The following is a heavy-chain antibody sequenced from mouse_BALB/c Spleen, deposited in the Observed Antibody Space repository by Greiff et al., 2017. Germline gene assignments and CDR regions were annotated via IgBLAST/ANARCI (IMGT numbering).Heavy chain of an antibody. CDR1: GYTFTDYV. J-gene: IGHJ2*01. CDR3: ASLEVYFDY. Sequence: QVQLQQSGPELVKPGASVKMSFKASGYTFTDYVISWVKQRTGQGLEWIGEIYPGSGSTYYNEKFKGKATLTADKSSNTAYMQLSSLTSEDSAVYFCASLEVYFDYWGQGTTLTVSS. CDR2: IYPGSGST. V-gene: IGHV1-77*01.